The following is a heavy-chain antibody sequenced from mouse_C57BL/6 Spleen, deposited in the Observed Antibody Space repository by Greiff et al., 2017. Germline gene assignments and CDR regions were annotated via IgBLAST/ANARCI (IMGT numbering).Heavy chain of an antibody. CDR2: IYPSDSDT. V-gene: IGHV1-61*01. Sequence: QVQLQQPGAELVRPGSSVKLSCKASGYTFTSYWMDWVKQRPGQGLEGIGNIYPSDSDTHYNQKFKDKATLTVDKSSSPAYMQLSSLTSEYSAVYYCASREAYYYGSSSYYFDYWGQGTTLTVSS. CDR1: GYTFTSYW. D-gene: IGHD1-1*01. J-gene: IGHJ2*01. CDR3: ASREAYYYGSSSYYFDY.